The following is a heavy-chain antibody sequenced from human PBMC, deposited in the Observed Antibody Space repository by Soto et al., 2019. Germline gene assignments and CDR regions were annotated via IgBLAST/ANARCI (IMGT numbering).Heavy chain of an antibody. D-gene: IGHD3-10*01. CDR2: VGGGGDNI. J-gene: IGHJ4*02. CDR3: AKRDSGSGRSPPLINY. V-gene: IGHV3-23*01. CDR1: GFTFSSYS. Sequence: QLLEYGGGLVQPGWSLRLSCAASGFTFSSYSMNWVRQAPGKGLQWVATVGGGGDNIFYADSVKGRFTISRDDSQNMVFLQMNSLRPEDTAVYFCAKRDSGSGRSPPLINYWGQGTLVTVSS.